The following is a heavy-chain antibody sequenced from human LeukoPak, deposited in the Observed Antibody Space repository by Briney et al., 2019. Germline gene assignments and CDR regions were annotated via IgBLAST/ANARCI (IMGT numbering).Heavy chain of an antibody. J-gene: IGHJ6*02. D-gene: IGHD5-18*01. CDR1: GXSISSYY. V-gene: IGHV4-59*12. CDR2: LYYSGST. Sequence: ASETLSLTCTVSGXSISSYYGSWIRQPPGKGLEWIGDLYYSGSTNYNPSLKSRVTISVDTSKNQFSLKLSSVTAADTAVYYCARSGYSYGYPYYYYGMDVWGQGTTVTVSS. CDR3: ARSGYSYGYPYYYYGMDV.